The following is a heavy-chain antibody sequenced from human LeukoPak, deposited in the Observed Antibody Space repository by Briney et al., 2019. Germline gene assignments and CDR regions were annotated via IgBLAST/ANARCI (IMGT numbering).Heavy chain of an antibody. J-gene: IGHJ4*02. V-gene: IGHV1-18*01. CDR2: ISAYNGNT. Sequence: ASVKVSCKASGYTFTSYGISWVRQAPGQGLEWMGWISAYNGNTHYAQKLQGRATMTTDTSTSTVYMELRSLRSDDTAVYYCARGSPPRRNYGSRGYYSYYFDYWGQGTLVTVSS. CDR1: GYTFTSYG. D-gene: IGHD3-22*01. CDR3: ARGSPPRRNYGSRGYYSYYFDY.